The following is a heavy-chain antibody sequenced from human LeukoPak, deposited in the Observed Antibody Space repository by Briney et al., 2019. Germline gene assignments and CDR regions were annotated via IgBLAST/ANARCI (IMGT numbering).Heavy chain of an antibody. V-gene: IGHV4-39*01. CDR3: ARKLLEEQWLAFYYYMDV. Sequence: SETLSLTCTVYGGSISSSSYYWGWIRQPPGKGLEWIGSIYYSGSTYYNPSLKSRVTISVDTSKNQFSLKLSSVTAADTAVYYCARKLLEEQWLAFYYYMDVWGKGTTVTVSS. CDR1: GGSISSSSYY. D-gene: IGHD6-19*01. CDR2: IYYSGST. J-gene: IGHJ6*03.